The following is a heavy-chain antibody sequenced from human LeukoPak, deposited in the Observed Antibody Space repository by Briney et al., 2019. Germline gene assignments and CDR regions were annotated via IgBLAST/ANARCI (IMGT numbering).Heavy chain of an antibody. D-gene: IGHD6-13*01. CDR3: ARGEGIAAAGTPYYYYYMDV. Sequence: GGSLRLSCAASGFTFSSYWMHWVRQAPGKGLVWVSRINSDGSSTSHADSVKGRFTISRDNAKNTLYLQMNSLRAEDTAVYYCARGEGIAAAGTPYYYYYMDVWGKGTTVTVSS. CDR2: INSDGSST. CDR1: GFTFSSYW. J-gene: IGHJ6*03. V-gene: IGHV3-74*01.